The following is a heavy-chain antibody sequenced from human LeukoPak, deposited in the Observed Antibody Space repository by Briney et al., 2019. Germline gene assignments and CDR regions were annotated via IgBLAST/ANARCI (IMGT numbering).Heavy chain of an antibody. CDR1: GYSFTSYW. CDR3: ARPYSSGWYEDAFDI. D-gene: IGHD6-19*01. CDR2: IYPGDSDT. V-gene: IGHV5-51*01. J-gene: IGHJ3*02. Sequence: GESLKISCKGSGYSFTSYWIGWVRQMPGKGLEWMGIIYPGDSDTRYSPSFQGQVTISADKSISTAYLQWSSLKASDTAMYYCARPYSSGWYEDAFDIWGQGTMVTVSS.